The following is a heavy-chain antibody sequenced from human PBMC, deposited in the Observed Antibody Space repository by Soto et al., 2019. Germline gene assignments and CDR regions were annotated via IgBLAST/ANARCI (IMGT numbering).Heavy chain of an antibody. CDR2: ISAYNGNT. CDR3: ARVTDIVVVPAAGGWFDP. V-gene: IGHV1-18*01. Sequence: QVQLVQSGAEVKKPGASVKVSCKASGYTFTSYGISWVRQAPGQGLEWMGWISAYNGNTNYAQKLQGRVTMTTDTSTSTAYMELRSLRSDDTAVYYCARVTDIVVVPAAGGWFDPWGQGTLVTVSS. CDR1: GYTFTSYG. D-gene: IGHD2-2*01. J-gene: IGHJ5*02.